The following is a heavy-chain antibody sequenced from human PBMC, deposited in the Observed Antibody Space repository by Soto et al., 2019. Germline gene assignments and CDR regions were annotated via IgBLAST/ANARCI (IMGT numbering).Heavy chain of an antibody. CDR1: GGSISSGCYY. CDR3: ARDRGRGYSYGPFDY. V-gene: IGHV4-31*03. D-gene: IGHD5-18*01. Sequence: TLSLTCTVTGGSISSGCYYWSWIRQHPGKGLEWIGYIYYSGSTYYNPSLKSRVTISVDTSKNQFSLKLSSVTAADTAVYYCARDRGRGYSYGPFDYWGQGTLVTSPQ. J-gene: IGHJ4*02. CDR2: IYYSGST.